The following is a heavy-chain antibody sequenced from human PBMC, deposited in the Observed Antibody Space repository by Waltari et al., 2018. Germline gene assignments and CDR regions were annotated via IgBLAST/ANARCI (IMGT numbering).Heavy chain of an antibody. V-gene: IGHV3-7*03. D-gene: IGHD1-1*01. Sequence: EVQLVESGGDLVHPGGSLRVSCAASGFTFSNHWMSWVRQAPGKGLEGVANRKQDGSEQNYADSVMGRFTISRDNAKNSLYLEMNSLRPEDTAVYYCARLWNGPDSWGQGTLVTVSS. J-gene: IGHJ4*02. CDR2: RKQDGSEQ. CDR1: GFTFSNHW. CDR3: ARLWNGPDS.